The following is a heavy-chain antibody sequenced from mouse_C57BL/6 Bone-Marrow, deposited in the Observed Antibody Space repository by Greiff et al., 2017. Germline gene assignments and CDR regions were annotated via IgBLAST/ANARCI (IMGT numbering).Heavy chain of an antibody. CDR3: ARGVPLVDY. J-gene: IGHJ4*01. CDR1: GYAFTNYL. V-gene: IGHV1-54*01. Sequence: LVESGAELVRPGTSVKVSCKASGYAFTNYLLEWVKQRPGQGLEWIGVINPGSGGTNYNEKFKGKATLTADKSSSTAYMQLSSLTSEDSAVYFCARGVPLVDYWGQGTSVTVSS. D-gene: IGHD6-1*01. CDR2: INPGSGGT.